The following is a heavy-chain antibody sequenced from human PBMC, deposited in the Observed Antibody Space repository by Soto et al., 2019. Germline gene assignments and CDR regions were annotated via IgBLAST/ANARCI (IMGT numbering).Heavy chain of an antibody. D-gene: IGHD3-22*01. V-gene: IGHV4-4*02. J-gene: IGHJ1*01. CDR1: GGSISSSNW. Sequence: SETLSLTCAVSGGSISSSNWWSWVRQPPGKGLEWIGEIYHSGSTNYNPSLKSRVTISVDKSKNQFSLKLSSVTAADTAVYYCARTDYDSSGYYYVPAEYFQHWGQGTLVTVSS. CDR3: ARTDYDSSGYYYVPAEYFQH. CDR2: IYHSGST.